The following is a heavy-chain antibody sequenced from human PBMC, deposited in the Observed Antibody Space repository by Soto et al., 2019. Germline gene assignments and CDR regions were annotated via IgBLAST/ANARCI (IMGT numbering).Heavy chain of an antibody. J-gene: IGHJ5*02. V-gene: IGHV5-51*01. Sequence: PGESLKISCKGSAYSFATYWIAWVRQMPGKGPEWMGIIYPGDSDTRYSPSFQGQVTISADKSISTAYLQWSSLKASDTAMYYCARLWDIVDPWFDPWGQGTLVTVSS. CDR3: ARLWDIVDPWFDP. CDR1: AYSFATYW. D-gene: IGHD2-15*01. CDR2: IYPGDSDT.